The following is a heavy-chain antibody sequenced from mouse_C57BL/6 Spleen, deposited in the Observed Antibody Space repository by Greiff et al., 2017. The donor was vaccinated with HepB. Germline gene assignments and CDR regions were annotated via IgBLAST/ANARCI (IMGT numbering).Heavy chain of an antibody. J-gene: IGHJ4*01. CDR3: SIYYGHAMDY. D-gene: IGHD2-1*01. Sequence: VQRVESGAELVRPGTSVKVSCKASGYAFTNYLIEWVKQRPGQGLEWIGVINPGSGGTNYNEKFKGKATLTADKSSSTAYMQLSSLTSEDSAVYFCSIYYGHAMDYWGQGTSVTVSS. V-gene: IGHV1-54*01. CDR1: GYAFTNYL. CDR2: INPGSGGT.